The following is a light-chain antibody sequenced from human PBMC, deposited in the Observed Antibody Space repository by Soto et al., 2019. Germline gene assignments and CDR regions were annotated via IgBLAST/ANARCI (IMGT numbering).Light chain of an antibody. CDR1: QSVSSSY. CDR2: GAS. CDR3: QQYGSSPLFT. Sequence: EIVLTQSPGTLSLSPGERATLSCRASQSVSSSYLAWYQQKPGQAPRLLMYGASSRATGIPDRFSGSGSGTDFTLTINSLEPEDFAVYYCQQYGSSPLFTFGPGTKVDIK. J-gene: IGKJ3*01. V-gene: IGKV3-20*01.